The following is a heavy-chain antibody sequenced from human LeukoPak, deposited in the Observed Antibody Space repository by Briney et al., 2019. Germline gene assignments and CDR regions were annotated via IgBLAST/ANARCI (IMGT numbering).Heavy chain of an antibody. Sequence: SETLSLTCTVSGGSISSYYWSWIRQPPGKGLVWIGYSYYSGSPNYNPSLKSRVTISVDTSKNQFSLKLSSVTAADTAVYYCARGLDDFWSGFYYYYMDVWGKGTTVTVSS. V-gene: IGHV4-59*01. CDR2: SYYSGSP. J-gene: IGHJ6*03. CDR3: ARGLDDFWSGFYYYYMDV. D-gene: IGHD3-3*01. CDR1: GGSISSYY.